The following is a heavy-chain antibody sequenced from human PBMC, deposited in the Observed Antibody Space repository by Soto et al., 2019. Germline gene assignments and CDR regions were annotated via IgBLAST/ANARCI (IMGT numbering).Heavy chain of an antibody. Sequence: QLQLQESGPGLVKPSETLSLTCTVSGGSISSSSYYWGWIRQPPGKGLEWIGSIYYSGSTYYNPSLKSRVTISVDTSKNQFSLKLSSVTAADTAVYYCARHINYYDIFDYWGQGTLVTVSS. V-gene: IGHV4-39*01. J-gene: IGHJ4*02. CDR1: GGSISSSSYY. D-gene: IGHD3-22*01. CDR2: IYYSGST. CDR3: ARHINYYDIFDY.